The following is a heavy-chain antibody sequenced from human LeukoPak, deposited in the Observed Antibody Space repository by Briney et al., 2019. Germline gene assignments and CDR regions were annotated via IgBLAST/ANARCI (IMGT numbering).Heavy chain of an antibody. V-gene: IGHV1-69*04. Sequence: ASVKVSCKASGGTFSSYAISWVRQAPGQGLEWMGRIIPILGIANYAQKFQGRVTITADKSTSTAYMELSSLRSEDTAVYYCARDRDIVVVVAAPSLDYWGQGTLVTVSS. CDR3: ARDRDIVVVVAAPSLDY. CDR1: GGTFSSYA. CDR2: IIPILGIA. D-gene: IGHD2-15*01. J-gene: IGHJ4*02.